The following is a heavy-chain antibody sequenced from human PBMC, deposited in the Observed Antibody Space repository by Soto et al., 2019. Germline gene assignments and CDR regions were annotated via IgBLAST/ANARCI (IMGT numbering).Heavy chain of an antibody. CDR3: AKSLRGIIIDFDC. CDR2: FWGNGINT. J-gene: IGHJ4*02. Sequence: PGVSLRLSCTTSGFTFSNYGMHWVRQAPGKGLEWVSVFWGNGINTYYADSVKGRFTISRDNSKNTLYLQMNSLRAEDTAVYYCAKSLRGIIIDFDCWGQGTLVTVSS. V-gene: IGHV3-33*06. CDR1: GFTFSNYG. D-gene: IGHD3-10*01.